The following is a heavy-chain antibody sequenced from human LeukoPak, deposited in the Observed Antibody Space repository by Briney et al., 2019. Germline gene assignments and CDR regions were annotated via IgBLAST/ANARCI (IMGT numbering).Heavy chain of an antibody. Sequence: GGSLRLSCAASEFTFSNYAMNWVRQAPGKGLEWVSVIYSGGSTYYADSVKGRFTISRDNSKNTLYLQMNSLRAEDTAVYYCARVGGRLYYFGYWGQGTLVTVSS. D-gene: IGHD2-15*01. CDR2: IYSGGST. CDR3: ARVGGRLYYFGY. CDR1: EFTFSNYA. V-gene: IGHV3-66*01. J-gene: IGHJ4*02.